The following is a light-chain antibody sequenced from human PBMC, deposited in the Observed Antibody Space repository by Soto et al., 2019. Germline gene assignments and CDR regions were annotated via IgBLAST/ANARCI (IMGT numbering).Light chain of an antibody. CDR2: KAS. Sequence: IQMTESPSTLSASVGDRLPSTCRARPSISSWLAWYQQKPGKAPKILIYKASSLESGVPSRFSGSGSGTEFTLTISSLQPDDFATYYCQQYSTYTPRTFGQGTKVDIK. V-gene: IGKV1-5*03. CDR1: PSISSW. CDR3: QQYSTYTPRT. J-gene: IGKJ1*01.